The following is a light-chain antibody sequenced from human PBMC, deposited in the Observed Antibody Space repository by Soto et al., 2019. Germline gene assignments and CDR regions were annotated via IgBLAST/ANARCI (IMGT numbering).Light chain of an antibody. V-gene: IGKV1-5*03. CDR2: RAS. J-gene: IGKJ1*01. Sequence: DIQLTQSPSTLSASVGDRVTITCRASQNISRWLAWYQQRPGKAPDLLSYRASNLESGVPSRFSGSGSGTEFSLTISSLQPDDFATYYCQEYYSYSGTFGQGTKVEIK. CDR3: QEYYSYSGT. CDR1: QNISRW.